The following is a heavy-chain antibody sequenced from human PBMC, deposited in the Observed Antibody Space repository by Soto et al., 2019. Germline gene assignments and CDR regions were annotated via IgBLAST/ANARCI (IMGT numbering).Heavy chain of an antibody. Sequence: QVQLVESGGGVVQPGRSLRLSCAASGFTFSSYGMHWVRQAPGKGLEWVAVISYDGSNKYYADSVKGRFTISRDNSKNTLYLQMNGLRAEDTAVYYCAKDHDLYLIAVAGFDYWGQGTLVTVSS. J-gene: IGHJ4*02. CDR3: AKDHDLYLIAVAGFDY. CDR1: GFTFSSYG. D-gene: IGHD6-19*01. CDR2: ISYDGSNK. V-gene: IGHV3-30*18.